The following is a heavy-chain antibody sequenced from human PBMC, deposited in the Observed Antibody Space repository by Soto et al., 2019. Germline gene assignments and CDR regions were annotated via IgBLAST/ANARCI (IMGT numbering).Heavy chain of an antibody. V-gene: IGHV3-21*01. CDR1: GFTFSSYA. J-gene: IGHJ4*02. CDR3: ARDVVRSLGY. Sequence: GGSLRLSCAASGFTFSSYAMHWVRQAPGKGLEWVSSISSSSSYIYYADSVKGRFTISRDNAKNSLYLQMNSLRAEDTAVYYCARDVVRSLGYWGQGTLVTVSS. CDR2: ISSSSSYI. D-gene: IGHD3-10*01.